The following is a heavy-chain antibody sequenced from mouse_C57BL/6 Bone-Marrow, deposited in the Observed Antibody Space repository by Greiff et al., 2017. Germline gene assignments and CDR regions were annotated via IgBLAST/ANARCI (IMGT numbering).Heavy chain of an antibody. J-gene: IGHJ2*01. D-gene: IGHD2-4*01. Sequence: QVQLQQSGAELAKPGASVKLSCKASGYTFTSYCMHWVKQRPGQGLEWIGYINPSSGYTKYKQKFKDKATITADTSSSTAYMQLSSLTYEDAAVYYCARRLRHFDYWGQGTTLTVSS. CDR2: INPSSGYT. V-gene: IGHV1-7*01. CDR1: GYTFTSYC. CDR3: ARRLRHFDY.